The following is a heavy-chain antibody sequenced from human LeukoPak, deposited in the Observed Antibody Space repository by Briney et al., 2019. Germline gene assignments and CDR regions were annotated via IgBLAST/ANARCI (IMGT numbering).Heavy chain of an antibody. J-gene: IGHJ4*02. D-gene: IGHD6-13*01. CDR1: GFTLSAYA. CDR2: ISYDGSNK. V-gene: IGHV3-30*18. CDR3: AKEGLGSSWYPNYFDY. Sequence: GESLRLSCAASGFTLSAYAMHWVRQAPGKGLEWVALISYDGSNKYYADFVKGRFTISRDSSKNTLYLQVNSLRAEDTAVYYCAKEGLGSSWYPNYFDYWGQGTLVTVSS.